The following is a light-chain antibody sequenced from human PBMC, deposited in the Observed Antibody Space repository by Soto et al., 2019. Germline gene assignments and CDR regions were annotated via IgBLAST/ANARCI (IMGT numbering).Light chain of an antibody. CDR2: EVS. V-gene: IGLV2-14*01. CDR1: SSDIGAYNY. J-gene: IGLJ1*01. Sequence: QAVVTQSASVSGSPGQSITISCTGTSSDIGAYNYVSWHQQHPGKAPKLMIYEVSNRPSGVSNRFSGSKSGNTASLTISGLQDEDEAEYYCSSYTGSSTPYVFGTGTKLTVL. CDR3: SSYTGSSTPYV.